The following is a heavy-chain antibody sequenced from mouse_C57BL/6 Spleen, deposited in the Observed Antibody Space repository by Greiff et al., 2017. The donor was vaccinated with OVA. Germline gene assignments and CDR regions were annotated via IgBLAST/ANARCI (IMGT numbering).Heavy chain of an antibody. CDR1: GYSFTGYY. J-gene: IGHJ4*01. V-gene: IGHV1-31*01. D-gene: IGHD1-1*01. CDR3: ARSVGSILYYAMDY. Sequence: EVQRVESGPELVKPGASVKISCKASGYSFTGYYMHWVKQSHGNILDWIGYIYPYNGVSSYNQKFKGKATLTVDKSSSTAYMELRSLTSEDSAVYYCARSVGSILYYAMDYWGQGTSVTVSS. CDR2: IYPYNGVS.